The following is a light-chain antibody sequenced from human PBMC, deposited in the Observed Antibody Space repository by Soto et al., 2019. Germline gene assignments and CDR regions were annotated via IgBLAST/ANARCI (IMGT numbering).Light chain of an antibody. V-gene: IGKV1-5*01. CDR3: QQYTSYSRA. J-gene: IGKJ1*01. CDR1: QSISHF. CDR2: DAS. Sequence: DIQMTQSPSTLSASVGDRVTITCRASQSISHFLAWYQQKQGKVPKLXIYDASNLGSGVPSRFSGSGSGTDFTLTISGLQPDDFTTYYCQQYTSYSRAFGQGTQVDIK.